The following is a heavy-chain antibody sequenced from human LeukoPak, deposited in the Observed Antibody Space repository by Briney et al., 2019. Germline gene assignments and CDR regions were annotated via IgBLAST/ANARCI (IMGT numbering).Heavy chain of an antibody. Sequence: GGSLRLSCAASGFTFSSYGMHWVRQAPGKGLEWVAFIRYDGSNKYYADSVKGRFTISRDSSKNTLYLQMDSLRAEDTAVYYCAKPLWFGESPWGQGTLVTVSS. CDR3: AKPLWFGESP. CDR1: GFTFSSYG. D-gene: IGHD3-10*01. J-gene: IGHJ5*02. CDR2: IRYDGSNK. V-gene: IGHV3-30*02.